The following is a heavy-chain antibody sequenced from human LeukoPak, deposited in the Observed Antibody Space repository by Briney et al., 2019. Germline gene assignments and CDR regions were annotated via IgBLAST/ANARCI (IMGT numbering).Heavy chain of an antibody. J-gene: IGHJ4*02. CDR2: ISSSGYNT. CDR3: AKGLRGYSYGYLDY. V-gene: IGHV3-48*01. CDR1: GFIFSDYG. D-gene: IGHD5-18*01. Sequence: GGSLRLSCIVSGFIFSDYGMSWVRQAPGKGLTWISYISSSGYNTFQRDSVRGRFIVSRDNGKSALYLQMDSLRAEDTAVYYCAKGLRGYSYGYLDYWGQGTLVTVSS.